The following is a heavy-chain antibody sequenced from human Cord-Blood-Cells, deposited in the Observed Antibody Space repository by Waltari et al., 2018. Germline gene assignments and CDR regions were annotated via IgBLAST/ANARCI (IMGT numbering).Heavy chain of an antibody. CDR1: GGSFSGYY. J-gene: IGHJ4*02. Sequence: QVQLQQWGAGLLKPSETLSLTCAVYGGSFSGYYWSWIRQPPGKGLAWIGEINHSGSTNHNPALKSRVTISVDTSKNQFSLKLSSVTAADTAVYYCASTLYDSSGYYYDYWGQGTLGTVSS. D-gene: IGHD3-22*01. CDR2: INHSGST. V-gene: IGHV4-34*01. CDR3: ASTLYDSSGYYYDY.